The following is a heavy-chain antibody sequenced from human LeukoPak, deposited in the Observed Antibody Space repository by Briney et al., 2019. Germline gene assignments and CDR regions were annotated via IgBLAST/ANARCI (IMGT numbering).Heavy chain of an antibody. CDR3: ARDPPFSSGWSQNHFDH. D-gene: IGHD6-19*01. V-gene: IGHV3-30*04. CDR2: ISYDGGNE. CDR1: GFIFEDFA. Sequence: GRSLRLSCAPSGFIFEDFAMHWVRQAPGKGLEWVALISYDGGNETYADSVKGRFTISRDNSKNTLYLHMNSLRPEDTAVYYCARDPPFSSGWSQNHFDHWGQGTLVTVSS. J-gene: IGHJ4*02.